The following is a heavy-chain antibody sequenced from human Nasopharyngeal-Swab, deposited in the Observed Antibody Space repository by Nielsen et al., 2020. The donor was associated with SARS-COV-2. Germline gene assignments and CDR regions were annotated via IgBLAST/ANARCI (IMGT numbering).Heavy chain of an antibody. Sequence: SVKVPCKASGGTFSSYAISWLRQAPGQGVEWMGGIIPIFGTANYAQKFQGRVTITADESTSTAYMELSSLRSEDTAVYYCAREGYYGSGSYAPFDYWGQGTLVTVSS. CDR2: IIPIFGTA. CDR3: AREGYYGSGSYAPFDY. CDR1: GGTFSSYA. V-gene: IGHV1-69*13. J-gene: IGHJ4*02. D-gene: IGHD3-10*01.